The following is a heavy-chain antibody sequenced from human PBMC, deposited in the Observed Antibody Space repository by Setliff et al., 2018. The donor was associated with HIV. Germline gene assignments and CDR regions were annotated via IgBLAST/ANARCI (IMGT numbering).Heavy chain of an antibody. J-gene: IGHJ3*02. V-gene: IGHV4-59*01. Sequence: PSETLSLTCTVSDSSFSSDYWTWIRQTPGKGLEWIGYIYYSGSTKYNPSLTSRVTISVDTSKNHFSLKLTSVTAADTAVYYCARAEMATIVAFDIWGQGTMVTVSS. CDR2: IYYSGST. CDR1: DSSFSSDY. D-gene: IGHD5-12*01. CDR3: ARAEMATIVAFDI.